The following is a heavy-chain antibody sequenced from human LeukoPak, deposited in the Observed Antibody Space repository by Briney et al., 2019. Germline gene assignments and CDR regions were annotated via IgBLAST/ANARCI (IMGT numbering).Heavy chain of an antibody. J-gene: IGHJ6*03. CDR2: AADSGST. CDR3: ARLIEVDTAMVQGWYMDV. D-gene: IGHD5-18*01. CDR1: GDSMSDYF. Sequence: SETLSLTCTVSGDSMSDYFWTWIRQPPGKGLEWIGYAADSGSTNYNPSLKSRVTISVDTSKNQYSLKLSSVTAADTAVYYCARLIEVDTAMVQGWYMDVWGKGTTVTISS. V-gene: IGHV4-59*12.